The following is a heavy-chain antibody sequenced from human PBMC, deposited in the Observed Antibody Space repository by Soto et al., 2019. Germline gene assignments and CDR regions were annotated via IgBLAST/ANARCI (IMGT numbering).Heavy chain of an antibody. J-gene: IGHJ3*02. Sequence: ASVKVSCKASGYSFTSYEINWVRQANGQGPEWMGWMNPNSGDTGYSQKFQGRVTMTRNTSISTAYMQLSSLRSDDTAVYYCATLLGEAFDIWGQGTMVTASS. CDR3: ATLLGEAFDI. D-gene: IGHD2-21*01. CDR1: GYSFTSYE. V-gene: IGHV1-8*01. CDR2: MNPNSGDT.